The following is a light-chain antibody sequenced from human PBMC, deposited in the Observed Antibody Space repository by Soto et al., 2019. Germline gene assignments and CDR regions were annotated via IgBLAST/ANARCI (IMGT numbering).Light chain of an antibody. CDR3: QQYGGSPYT. J-gene: IGKJ2*01. V-gene: IGKV3-20*01. CDR2: GVS. Sequence: EIVLTQSPGTLSLSPGERATLSCRASQTINSGLAWYQHKRGQAPRLLIYGVSVRAIGIPDRFGGSGSGTDFTLTISRLEPEDLAVYFCQQYGGSPYTFGQGTKVESK. CDR1: QTINSG.